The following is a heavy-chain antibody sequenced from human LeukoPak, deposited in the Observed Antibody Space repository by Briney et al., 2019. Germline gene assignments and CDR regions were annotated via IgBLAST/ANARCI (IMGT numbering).Heavy chain of an antibody. CDR2: MNPKSGNK. V-gene: IGHV1-8*03. CDR3: ARGMIVPPASDY. Sequence: ASVRVSCTASGYSFTNYDINWVRQAPGQGLEWMGWMNPKSGNKGYAQRFQGRVTITRDTSISTAFMELSSLRSEDTAVYYRARGMIVPPASDYWGQGTLVTVSS. J-gene: IGHJ4*02. CDR1: GYSFTNYD. D-gene: IGHD3-22*01.